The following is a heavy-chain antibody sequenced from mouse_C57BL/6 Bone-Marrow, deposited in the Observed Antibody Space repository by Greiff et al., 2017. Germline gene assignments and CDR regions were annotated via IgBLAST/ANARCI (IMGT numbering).Heavy chain of an antibody. CDR1: GYTFTSYG. CDR3: ARCLFRDYGSSAWFAY. CDR2: IYPRSGNT. J-gene: IGHJ3*01. D-gene: IGHD1-1*01. V-gene: IGHV1-81*01. Sequence: VKLQQSGAELARPGASVKLSCKASGYTFTSYGISWVKQRTGQGLEWIGEIYPRSGNTYYNEKFKGKATLTADKSSSTAYMELRSLTSEDSAVYFCARCLFRDYGSSAWFAYWGQGTLVTVSA.